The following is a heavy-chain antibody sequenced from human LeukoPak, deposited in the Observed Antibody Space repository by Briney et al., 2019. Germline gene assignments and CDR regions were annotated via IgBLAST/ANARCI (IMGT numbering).Heavy chain of an antibody. CDR3: AHAYYYDSSGYYPKYYFDY. V-gene: IGHV2-5*02. Sequence: SGPTLVNPTQTLTLTCTFSGFSLSTSGVGVGWIRQPPGKALEWLALIYWDDDKRYSPSLKSRLTITKDTSKNQVVLTMTNMDPVDTATYYCAHAYYYDSSGYYPKYYFDYWGQGTLVTVSS. CDR2: IYWDDDK. D-gene: IGHD3-22*01. J-gene: IGHJ4*02. CDR1: GFSLSTSGVG.